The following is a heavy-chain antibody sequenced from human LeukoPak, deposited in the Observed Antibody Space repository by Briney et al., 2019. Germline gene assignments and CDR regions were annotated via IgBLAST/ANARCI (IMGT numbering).Heavy chain of an antibody. CDR2: ISSSGSTI. CDR3: TIDSNSGWTGY. CDR1: GFTFSDYY. J-gene: IGHJ4*02. D-gene: IGHD6-19*01. V-gene: IGHV3-11*04. Sequence: GGSLRLSCAASGFTFSDYYMSWIRQAPGKGLEWVSYISSSGSTIYYADSVKGRFTISRDNAKNSLYLQMNSLRAEDTAVYYCTIDSNSGWTGYWGQGTLVTVSS.